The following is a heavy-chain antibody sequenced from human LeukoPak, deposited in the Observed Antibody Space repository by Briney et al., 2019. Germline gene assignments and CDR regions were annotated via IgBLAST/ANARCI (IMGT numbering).Heavy chain of an antibody. CDR1: GFTFGDLG. V-gene: IGHV3-49*04. CDR3: TRTGLVDFDY. D-gene: IGHD1-14*01. J-gene: IGHJ4*02. CDR2: IRRTAYGGAA. Sequence: PGGSLRLSCAGSGFTFGDLGISWVRQAAGKGLEWVAFIRRTAYGGAAEYAASVEGRFFLSRDDSKSVVHLQMNSLKTDDTAIYYCTRTGLVDFDYWGQGSRVTVSP.